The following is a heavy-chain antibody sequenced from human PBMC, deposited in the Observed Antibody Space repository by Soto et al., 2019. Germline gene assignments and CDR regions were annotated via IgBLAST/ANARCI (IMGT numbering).Heavy chain of an antibody. D-gene: IGHD3-10*01. CDR3: AKDQWITMVRGDLDY. Sequence: GGSLRLSCAASGFTFSSYGMHWVRQAPGKGLEWVAVISYDGSNKYYADSVKGRFTISRDNSKNTLYLQMNSLRAEDTAVYYCAKDQWITMVRGDLDYWGQGTLVTVSS. CDR1: GFTFSSYG. CDR2: ISYDGSNK. J-gene: IGHJ4*02. V-gene: IGHV3-30*18.